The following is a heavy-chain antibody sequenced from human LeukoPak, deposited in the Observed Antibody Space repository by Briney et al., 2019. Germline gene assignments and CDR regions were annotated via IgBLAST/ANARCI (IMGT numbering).Heavy chain of an antibody. D-gene: IGHD1-26*01. Sequence: GGSLRLSCAASGFTFDDYAMHWVRQAPGKGLEWDSLISWDGGSTYYADSVKGRFTISRDNSKNSLYLQMNSLRAEDTALYYCAKDMGYSGSQGGFDYWGQGTLVTVSS. CDR1: GFTFDDYA. J-gene: IGHJ4*02. CDR3: AKDMGYSGSQGGFDY. V-gene: IGHV3-43D*03. CDR2: ISWDGGST.